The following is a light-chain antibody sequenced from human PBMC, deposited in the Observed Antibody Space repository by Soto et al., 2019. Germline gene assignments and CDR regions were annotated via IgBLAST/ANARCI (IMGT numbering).Light chain of an antibody. J-gene: IGKJ4*01. CDR3: QQVKSYPRT. V-gene: IGKV1-9*01. CDR1: QAITNN. CDR2: EES. Sequence: DIHLTQSPSSLSASVGDRVTITCRATQAITNNLAWYQQKPGNPPKLLIYEESTLHSGVPSRFSGRKVGTQFILAIDSLQSEDFATYYCQQVKSYPRTFGGATKVEIK.